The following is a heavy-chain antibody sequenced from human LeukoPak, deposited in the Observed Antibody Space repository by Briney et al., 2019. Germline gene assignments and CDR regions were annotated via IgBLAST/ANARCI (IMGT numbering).Heavy chain of an antibody. V-gene: IGHV3-30*04. CDR2: ISYDGSNK. J-gene: IGHJ6*03. Sequence: GGSLRLSCAASGFTFSSYAMHWVRQAPGKGLEWVAVISYDGSNKYYADSVKGRFTISRDNSRNSLYLQMNSLRVEDTAVYYCARDPYSGTYGNTYYYYMDVWGKGTTVTISS. D-gene: IGHD1-26*01. CDR1: GFTFSSYA. CDR3: ARDPYSGTYGNTYYYYMDV.